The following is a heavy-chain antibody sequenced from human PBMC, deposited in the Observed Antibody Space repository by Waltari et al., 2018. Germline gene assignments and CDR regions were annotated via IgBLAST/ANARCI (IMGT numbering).Heavy chain of an antibody. CDR3: AGKFRVGY. CDR2: ISSTGSTS. D-gene: IGHD1-26*01. Sequence: EVQLVESGGALAQPGGYLRLSCAASGFTFSDSSMNWVRRAPGMGLEWVSFISSTGSTSYYADSVKGRFTISRDNVKNFLYLQMDSLRAEDTAVYYCAGKFRVGYWGQGTPVTVSS. V-gene: IGHV3-48*01. J-gene: IGHJ4*02. CDR1: GFTFSDSS.